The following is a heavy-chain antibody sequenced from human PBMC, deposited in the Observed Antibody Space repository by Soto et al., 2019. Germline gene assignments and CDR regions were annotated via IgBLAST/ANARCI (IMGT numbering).Heavy chain of an antibody. V-gene: IGHV3-49*03. CDR1: GFSFGDYA. CDR3: ARYTYTTRYSYYGMDV. J-gene: IGHJ6*02. Sequence: GGSLRLSCTTSGFSFGDYAMCWFRQAPGQGLEWVGVVRSKAFGGTTDYAASVKGRFDISRDDSKSIAALQMNSVTTEDTAIYFCARYTYTTRYSYYGMDVWGHGTTVTVSS. CDR2: VRSKAFGGTT. D-gene: IGHD1-1*01.